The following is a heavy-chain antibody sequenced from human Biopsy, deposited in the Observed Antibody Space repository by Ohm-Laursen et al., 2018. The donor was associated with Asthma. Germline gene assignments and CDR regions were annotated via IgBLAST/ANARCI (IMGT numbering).Heavy chain of an antibody. CDR1: RGSLRVYV. Sequence: PETLSLTCGVYRGSLRVYVWSWIRQPPGKGLEWIGESNQGGSPTFNPSLKSRVTISRDTSKNQLSLKLRSVTAADTAVYYCASGPEWYGLDVWGQGTTVTVSS. D-gene: IGHD3-3*01. CDR3: ASGPEWYGLDV. J-gene: IGHJ6*02. V-gene: IGHV4-34*01. CDR2: SNQGGSP.